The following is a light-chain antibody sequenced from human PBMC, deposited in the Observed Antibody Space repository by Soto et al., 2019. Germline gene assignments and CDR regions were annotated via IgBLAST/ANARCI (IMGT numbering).Light chain of an antibody. CDR3: QQSSSCLYT. V-gene: IGKV1-5*01. CDR2: HAS. J-gene: IGKJ2*01. Sequence: DIHMTQSPSTLSASAGDRVTITCRASQSISNWLAWYQQKPGKAPKLLIYHASSLESGVPSRFTGSGSGTEFTLTISSLQPDDFATYFCQQSSSCLYTFGQGTKVEIK. CDR1: QSISNW.